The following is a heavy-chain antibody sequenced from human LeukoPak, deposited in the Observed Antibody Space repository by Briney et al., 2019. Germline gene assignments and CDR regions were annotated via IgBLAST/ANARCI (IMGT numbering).Heavy chain of an antibody. J-gene: IGHJ4*02. V-gene: IGHV3-23*01. CDR3: AKGAAATGDY. D-gene: IGHD6-13*01. CDR1: GFTFSNYG. Sequence: PGGSLRLSCAASGFTFSNYGMSWVRQAPAKGLEWVSGISDSGDRTYDADSAKGRSTISRDNSKNTLYLQMNSLRAEDTAVYYCAKGAAATGDYWGQGTLVTVSS. CDR2: ISDSGDRT.